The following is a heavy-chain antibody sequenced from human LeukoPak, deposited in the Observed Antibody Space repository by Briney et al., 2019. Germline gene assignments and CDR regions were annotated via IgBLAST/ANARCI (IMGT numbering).Heavy chain of an antibody. D-gene: IGHD6-13*01. J-gene: IGHJ4*02. CDR3: AGGVYIAAAQYGY. CDR1: GGSISSYY. CDR2: IYYSGTT. V-gene: IGHV4-59*01. Sequence: SETLSLTCTVSGGSISSYYWSWIRQPPGKGLEWIGYIYYSGTTNYNPSLKSRVTISVDTSKNQFSLKLSSVTAADTAVYYCAGGVYIAAAQYGYWGQGTLVTVSS.